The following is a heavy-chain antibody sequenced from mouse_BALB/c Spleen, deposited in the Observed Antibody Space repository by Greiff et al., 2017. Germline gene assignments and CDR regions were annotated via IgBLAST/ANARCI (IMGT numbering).Heavy chain of an antibody. V-gene: IGHV1-39*01. CDR3: ARRGSSFAWFAD. J-gene: IGHJ3*01. D-gene: IGHD1-1*01. Sequence: VQLKESGPELEKPGASVKISCKASGYSFTGYNLNWVKQSNGKSLEWIGNIDPYYGGTSYNQKFKGKATLTVDKSSSTAYMQLKSLTSEDSAVYYCARRGSSFAWFADWGQGTLVTVSA. CDR2: IDPYYGGT. CDR1: GYSFTGYN.